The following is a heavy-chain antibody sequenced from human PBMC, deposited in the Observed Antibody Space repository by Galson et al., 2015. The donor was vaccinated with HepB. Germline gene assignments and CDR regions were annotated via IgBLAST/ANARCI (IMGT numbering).Heavy chain of an antibody. D-gene: IGHD3-22*01. CDR2: ISAYNGNT. J-gene: IGHJ1*01. CDR1: GYTFTSYG. Sequence: SVKVSCKASGYTFTSYGISWVRQAPGQGLEWMGWISAYNGNTNYAQKLQGRVTMTTDTSTSTAYMELRSLRSDDTAVYYCARAEKYYYDSSGNPYFQHWGQGTLVTVSS. V-gene: IGHV1-18*01. CDR3: ARAEKYYYDSSGNPYFQH.